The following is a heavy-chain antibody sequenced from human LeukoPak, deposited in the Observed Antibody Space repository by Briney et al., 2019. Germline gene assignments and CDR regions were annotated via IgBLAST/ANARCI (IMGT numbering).Heavy chain of an antibody. CDR3: ARDHGTSSPYYMDV. J-gene: IGHJ6*03. CDR2: ISSSSSTI. V-gene: IGHV3-48*04. D-gene: IGHD2-2*01. CDR1: GFTFSSYS. Sequence: PGGSLRLSCAASGFTFSSYSMNWVRQAPGKGLEWVSYISSSSSTIYYADSVKGRFTISRDNAKNSLYLQMNSLRAEDTAVYYCARDHGTSSPYYMDVWGKGTTVTVSS.